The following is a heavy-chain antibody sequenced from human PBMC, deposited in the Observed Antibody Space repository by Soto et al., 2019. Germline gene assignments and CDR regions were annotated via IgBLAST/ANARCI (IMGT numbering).Heavy chain of an antibody. CDR2: IKPDESEK. V-gene: IGHV3-7*01. J-gene: IGHJ5*02. D-gene: IGHD4-4*01. CDR1: GFTFSDSW. CDR3: VRGGSNYAS. Sequence: GSLRLSCTASGFTFSDSWMTWVRQAPGKGLEWVARIKPDESEKKYADSVKGRFSISRDNAKNSMYLQMDSLRGEDTAVYYCVRGGSNYASWGQGTLVTVSS.